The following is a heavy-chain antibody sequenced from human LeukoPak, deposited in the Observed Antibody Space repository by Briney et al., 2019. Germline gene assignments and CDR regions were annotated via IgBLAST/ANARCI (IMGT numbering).Heavy chain of an antibody. D-gene: IGHD6-19*01. Sequence: SETLSLTCAVYGGSFSGYYWSWIRQPPGKGLEWIGEINRSGSTNYNPSLKSRVTISVDTSKNQFSLKLSSVTAADTAVYYCARGRGQWLESGPDYWGQGTLVTVSS. J-gene: IGHJ4*02. CDR1: GGSFSGYY. CDR3: ARGRGQWLESGPDY. CDR2: INRSGST. V-gene: IGHV4-34*01.